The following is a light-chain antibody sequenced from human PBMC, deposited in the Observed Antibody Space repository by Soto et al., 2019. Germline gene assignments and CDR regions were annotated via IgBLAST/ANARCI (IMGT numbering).Light chain of an antibody. CDR2: EVN. Sequence: QSALTQPPSASGAPGQRVTISCTGTSSDVGGYNYVSWYQQHPGKVPKLMVYEVNKRPSGVPDRFSGSKSGTTASLTVSGLQAEDEADYYCPSYASGHNVFGTGTKVTVL. CDR1: SSDVGGYNY. J-gene: IGLJ1*01. V-gene: IGLV2-8*01. CDR3: PSYASGHNV.